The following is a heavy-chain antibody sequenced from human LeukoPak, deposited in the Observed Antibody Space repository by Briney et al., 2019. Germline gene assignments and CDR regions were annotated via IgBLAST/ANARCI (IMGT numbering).Heavy chain of an antibody. V-gene: IGHV1-18*04. CDR3: ARGGAYYGSGSEPDY. Sequence: ASVKVSCKASGYTFTGYYMHWVRQAPGQGLEWMGWISAYNGNTNYAQKLQGRVTMTTDTSTSTAYMELRSLRSDDTAVYYCARGGAYYGSGSEPDYWGQGTLVTVSS. J-gene: IGHJ4*02. D-gene: IGHD3-10*01. CDR1: GYTFTGYY. CDR2: ISAYNGNT.